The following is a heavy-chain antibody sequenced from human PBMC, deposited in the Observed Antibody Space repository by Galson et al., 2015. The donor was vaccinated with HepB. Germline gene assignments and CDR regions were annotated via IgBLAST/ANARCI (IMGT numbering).Heavy chain of an antibody. CDR1: GYTFTSYY. CDR2: INPSGGST. V-gene: IGHV1-46*01. CDR3: ARDPGMKYDILTGYPGDAFDI. J-gene: IGHJ3*02. D-gene: IGHD3-9*01. Sequence: VKVSCKASGYTFTSYYMHWVRQAPGQGLEWMGIINPSGGSTSYAQKFQGRVTMTRDTSTSTVYMELSSLRSEDTAVYYCARDPGMKYDILTGYPGDAFDIWGQGTMVTVSS.